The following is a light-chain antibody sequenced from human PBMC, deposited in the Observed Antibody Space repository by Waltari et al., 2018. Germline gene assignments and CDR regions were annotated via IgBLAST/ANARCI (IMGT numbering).Light chain of an antibody. V-gene: IGLV2-14*03. CDR2: AVS. J-gene: IGLJ3*02. Sequence: QSALTQPASVSGSPGQSITISCTGTSSDIGTYNYVSWYQQHPGKAPKLMIYAVSNRPSGVSNLFSASKSGNTASLTISGLQAEDEADYYCSSYTSTDTWVFGGGTKLTVL. CDR1: SSDIGTYNY. CDR3: SSYTSTDTWV.